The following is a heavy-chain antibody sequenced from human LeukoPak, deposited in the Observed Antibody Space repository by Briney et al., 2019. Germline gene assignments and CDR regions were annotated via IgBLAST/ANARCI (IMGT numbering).Heavy chain of an antibody. CDR2: IIPIFGTA. CDR3: ARDSTGYSRGWYLGYGMDV. Sequence: SVKVSCKASGGTFSSYDISWVRQAPGQGLEWMGGIIPIFGTANYAQKFQGRVTITADESTSTAYMELSSLRSEDTAVYYCARDSTGYSRGWYLGYGMDVWGQGTTVTVSS. V-gene: IGHV1-69*01. CDR1: GGTFSSYD. J-gene: IGHJ6*02. D-gene: IGHD6-19*01.